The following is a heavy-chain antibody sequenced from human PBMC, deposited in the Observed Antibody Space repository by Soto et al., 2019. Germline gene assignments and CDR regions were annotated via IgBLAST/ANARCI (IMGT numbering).Heavy chain of an antibody. V-gene: IGHV4-59*12. CDR3: ARGLRLLPDY. CDR1: GGSISSYY. D-gene: IGHD3-16*01. J-gene: IGHJ4*02. Sequence: SETLSLTCTVSGGSISSYYWSWIRQPPGKGLEWIGYIYYSGSTNYNPSLKSRVTISVDTSKNQFSLKLSSVTAADTAVYYCARGLRLLPDYWGQGTLVTVSS. CDR2: IYYSGST.